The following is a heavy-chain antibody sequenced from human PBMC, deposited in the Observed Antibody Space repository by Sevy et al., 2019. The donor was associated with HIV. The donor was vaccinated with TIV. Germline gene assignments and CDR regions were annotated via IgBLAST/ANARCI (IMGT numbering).Heavy chain of an antibody. D-gene: IGHD3-22*01. J-gene: IGHJ6*02. CDR1: GFTFSSYA. CDR2: ISGSGGST. CDR3: AKHYYDSSGYYRYYYYGMDV. Sequence: GSLRLSCAASGFTFSSYAMSWVRQAPGKGLEWVLAISGSGGSTYYADSVKGRFTISRDNSKNTLYLQMNSLRAEDTAVYYCAKHYYDSSGYYRYYYYGMDVWGQGTTVTVSS. V-gene: IGHV3-23*01.